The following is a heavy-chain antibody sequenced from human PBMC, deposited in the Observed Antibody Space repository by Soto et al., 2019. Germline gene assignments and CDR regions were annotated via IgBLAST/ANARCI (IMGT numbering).Heavy chain of an antibody. J-gene: IGHJ4*02. CDR2: ISGSGLNT. D-gene: IGHD2-21*01. CDR1: GLTFGNYA. CDR3: AKDSCGGDCYFWYFDY. V-gene: IGHV3-23*01. Sequence: EVHLLESGGGLVQPGGSLRLSCATSGLTFGNYAMNWVRQAPGKGLEWVSGISGSGLNTFYADSVKGRFTISRDNSRNTLFLQIDSLRAEDTAVYYCAKDSCGGDCYFWYFDYWGQGTLVTVS.